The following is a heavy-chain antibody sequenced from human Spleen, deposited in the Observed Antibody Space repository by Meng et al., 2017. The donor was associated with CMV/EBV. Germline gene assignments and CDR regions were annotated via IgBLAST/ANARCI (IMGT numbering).Heavy chain of an antibody. J-gene: IGHJ4*02. V-gene: IGHV1-18*01. D-gene: IGHD2-2*01. CDR3: ARDIVAVPAAPFYYFDY. CDR2: ISAYNGNT. Sequence: ASVKVSCKASGYTFTSYGISWVRQAPGQGLEWMGWISAYNGNTNYAQKLQARVAMTTDTSTSTAYMELRSLRSDDTAVYYCARDIVAVPAAPFYYFDYWGQGTLVTVSS. CDR1: GYTFTSYG.